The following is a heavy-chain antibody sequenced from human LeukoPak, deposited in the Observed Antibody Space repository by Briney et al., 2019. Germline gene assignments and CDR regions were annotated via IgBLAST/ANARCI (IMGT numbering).Heavy chain of an antibody. CDR1: GYTFTSYA. CDR3: AGSITIFGVVTNDFDY. V-gene: IGHV7-4-1*02. Sequence: ASVKVSCKASGYTFTSYAMNWVRQAPGQGLEWMGWINTNTGNPTYAQGFTGRFVFSLDTSVSTAYLQISSLKAEDTAVYYCAGSITIFGVVTNDFDYWGQGTLVTVSS. D-gene: IGHD3-3*01. J-gene: IGHJ4*02. CDR2: INTNTGNP.